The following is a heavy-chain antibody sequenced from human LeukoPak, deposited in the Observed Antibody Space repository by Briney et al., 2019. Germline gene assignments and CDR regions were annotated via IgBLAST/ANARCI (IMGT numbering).Heavy chain of an antibody. V-gene: IGHV4-34*01. D-gene: IGHD6-6*01. CDR3: ARDLAALKSRRYLRYNWFDP. J-gene: IGHJ5*02. Sequence: SETLSLTCAVYGGSFSGYYWSWIRQPPGQGLEWIGESNHSGSTNYNPSLTSRVTISVDTSKNQFSLKLSSVTAADTAVYYCARDLAALKSRRYLRYNWFDPWGQGTLVTVSS. CDR2: SNHSGST. CDR1: GGSFSGYY.